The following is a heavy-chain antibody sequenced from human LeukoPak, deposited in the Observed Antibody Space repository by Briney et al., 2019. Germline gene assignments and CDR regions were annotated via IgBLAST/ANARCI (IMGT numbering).Heavy chain of an antibody. CDR1: GYSITRGYY. J-gene: IGHJ4*02. CDR2: IYHTGNT. D-gene: IGHD2-2*02. CDR3: ARYCSSTTCYTRGGDY. V-gene: IGHV4-38-2*02. Sequence: PWETLSLTCSVSGYSITRGYYWGWIRQPPGKGLEWIGSIYHTGNTFYDPSFNSRVTISVDTSKNQFSLSLSSVTAADTAVYYCARYCSSTTCYTRGGDYRGQGTLVTVSS.